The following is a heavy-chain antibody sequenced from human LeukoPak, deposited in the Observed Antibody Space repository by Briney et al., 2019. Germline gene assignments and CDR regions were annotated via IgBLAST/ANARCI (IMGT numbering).Heavy chain of an antibody. J-gene: IGHJ3*02. V-gene: IGHV4-39*01. Sequence: PETLSLTCAVYGGSFSGYYWGWIRQPPGKGLEWIGSIYYSGSTYYNPSLKSRVTISVDTSKNQFSLKLSSVTAADTAVYYCGVGVKATNAFDIWGQGTMVTVSS. CDR1: GGSFSGYY. CDR2: IYYSGST. CDR3: GVGVKATNAFDI. D-gene: IGHD1-26*01.